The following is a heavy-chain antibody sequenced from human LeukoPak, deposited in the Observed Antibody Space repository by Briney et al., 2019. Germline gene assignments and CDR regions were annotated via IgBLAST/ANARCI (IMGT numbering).Heavy chain of an antibody. V-gene: IGHV4-34*01. CDR3: ARDLRLEQVLRFLEWPDNWFDP. CDR2: INHSGST. CDR1: GGSFSGYY. J-gene: IGHJ5*02. Sequence: PSETLSLTSAVYGGSFSGYYWSWIRQPPGKGLEWIGEINHSGSTNYNPSLKSRVTISVDTSKNQFSLKLSSVTAADTAVYYCARDLRLEQVLRFLEWPDNWFDPWGQGTLVTVSS. D-gene: IGHD3-3*01.